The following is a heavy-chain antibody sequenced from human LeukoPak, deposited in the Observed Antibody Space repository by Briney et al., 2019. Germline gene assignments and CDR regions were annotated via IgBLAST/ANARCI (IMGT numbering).Heavy chain of an antibody. CDR2: ISRTSSYI. D-gene: IGHD2-15*01. V-gene: IGHV3-21*01. CDR1: GFTFSRYT. J-gene: IGHJ4*02. Sequence: GGSLRLSCAASGFTFSRYTMNWVRQAPGKGLEWVSSISRTSSYIYYADSVKGRFTISRDNAQNSLYLQINSLRVEDTAVYYCARVLETDCTGGSCYSGLDYWGQGTLVTVSS. CDR3: ARVLETDCTGGSCYSGLDY.